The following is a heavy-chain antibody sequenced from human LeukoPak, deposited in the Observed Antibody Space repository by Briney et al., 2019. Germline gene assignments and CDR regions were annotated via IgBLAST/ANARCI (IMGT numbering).Heavy chain of an antibody. CDR1: GFTFSSYG. D-gene: IGHD3-9*01. Sequence: GGSLRLSCAASGFTFSSYGMSWVRQAPGKGLEWVSAISGSGGSTYYADSVKGRFTISRDNSKNTLYLQMNSLRAGDTAVYYCAKGGDYDILTGYYMWYFDYWGQGTLVTVSS. CDR2: ISGSGGST. CDR3: AKGGDYDILTGYYMWYFDY. V-gene: IGHV3-23*01. J-gene: IGHJ4*02.